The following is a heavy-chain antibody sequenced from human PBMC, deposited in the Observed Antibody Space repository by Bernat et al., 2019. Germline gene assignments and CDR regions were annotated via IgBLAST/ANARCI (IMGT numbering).Heavy chain of an antibody. J-gene: IGHJ4*02. V-gene: IGHV3-23*04. CDR1: GFTFSNYA. D-gene: IGHD6-13*01. CDR3: AKVRIDEYSSSWQTYFDY. CDR2: ISGRGDST. Sequence: EVQLVESGGGLVQPGGSLRLSCAASGFTFSNYAMSWVRQAPGKGLEWVSTISGRGDSTYYADSVKGRFTISRDNSKNTLYLQMNSLGADDTAAYYCAKVRIDEYSSSWQTYFDYWGQGTLVTVSS.